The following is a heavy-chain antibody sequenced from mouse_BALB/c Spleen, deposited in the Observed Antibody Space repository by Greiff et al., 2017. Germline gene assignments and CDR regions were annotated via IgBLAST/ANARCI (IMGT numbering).Heavy chain of an antibody. V-gene: IGHV2-9*02. CDR1: GFSLTSYG. Sequence: QVQLKESGPGLVAPSQSLSITCTVSGFSLTSYGVHWVRQPPGKGLEWLGVIWAGGSTNYNSALMSRLSISKDNSKSQVFLKMNSLQTDDTAMYYCARGGDDRYDEGAWFAYWGQGTLVTVSA. D-gene: IGHD2-14*01. J-gene: IGHJ3*01. CDR2: IWAGGST. CDR3: ARGGDDRYDEGAWFAY.